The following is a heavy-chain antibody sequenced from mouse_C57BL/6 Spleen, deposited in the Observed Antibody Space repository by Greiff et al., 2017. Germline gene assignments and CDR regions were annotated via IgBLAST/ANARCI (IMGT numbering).Heavy chain of an antibody. CDR3: ARSGGNYSAWFAY. D-gene: IGHD2-1*01. CDR2: IGPSDSYT. Sequence: QVQLQQPGAELVMPGASVKLSCKASGYTFTSYWMHWVKQRPGQGLEWIGEIGPSDSYTNYNQKFKGKSTLTVDKSSSTAYMQLSSLTSEDSAVYYCARSGGNYSAWFAYWGQGTLVTVSA. J-gene: IGHJ3*01. V-gene: IGHV1-69*01. CDR1: GYTFTSYW.